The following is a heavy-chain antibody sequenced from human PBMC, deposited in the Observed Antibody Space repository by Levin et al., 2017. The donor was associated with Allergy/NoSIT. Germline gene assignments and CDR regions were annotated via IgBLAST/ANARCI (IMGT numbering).Heavy chain of an antibody. CDR1: GYRFPNFW. J-gene: IGHJ5*02. D-gene: IGHD3-10*01. CDR2: IYAGDSDT. CDR3: ARGRGRGQVQWFDL. Sequence: KVSCKGSGYRFPNFWIGWVRQMPVKGLEWMGIIYAGDSDTRYSPSFQGQVTISVDESISTAYLQWSSLKASDTAIYYCARGRGRGQVQWFDLWGQGTPVTVSS. V-gene: IGHV5-51*01.